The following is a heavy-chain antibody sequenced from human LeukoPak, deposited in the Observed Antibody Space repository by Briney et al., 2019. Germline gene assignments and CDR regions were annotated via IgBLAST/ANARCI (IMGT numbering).Heavy chain of an antibody. J-gene: IGHJ4*02. CDR3: AKDSSSWYFWLYYFDY. CDR1: GFTFSSYG. D-gene: IGHD6-13*01. Sequence: GRSLRLSCAASGFTFSSYGMHWVRQAPGKGLEWVAVISYDGSNKYYADSVKGRFTISRDNSKNTLYLQMNSLRAEDTAVYYCAKDSSSWYFWLYYFDYWGQGTLVTVSS. V-gene: IGHV3-30*18. CDR2: ISYDGSNK.